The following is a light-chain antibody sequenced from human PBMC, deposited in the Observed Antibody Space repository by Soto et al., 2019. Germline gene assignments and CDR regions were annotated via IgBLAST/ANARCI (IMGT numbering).Light chain of an antibody. CDR1: QSVGSY. Sequence: EIVLTQSPATLSLSPGERATLSCRASQSVGSYLAWYQQKPGQAPRLLIYGASNRAPGIPARFSGSGSGTDFTLTISSLEPEDFAGYHCLQRSLGVTVGPGTKVDIK. CDR2: GAS. J-gene: IGKJ3*01. CDR3: LQRSLGVT. V-gene: IGKV3-11*01.